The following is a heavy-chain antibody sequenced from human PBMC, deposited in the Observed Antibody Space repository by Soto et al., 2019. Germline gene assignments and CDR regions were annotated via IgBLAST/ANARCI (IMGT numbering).Heavy chain of an antibody. CDR3: ARGGGEYDY. CDR1: GDSISRGDHY. J-gene: IGHJ4*02. V-gene: IGHV4-30-4*08. CDR2: IYYTGST. D-gene: IGHD2-21*01. Sequence: SETLSLTCTVSGDSISRGDHYWSWIRQPPGRGLEWIGYIYYTGSTYYNPSLKSRLSISVDTSKNQFSLNLTSVSVADTAVYYCARGGGEYDYWGQGTLVTVSS.